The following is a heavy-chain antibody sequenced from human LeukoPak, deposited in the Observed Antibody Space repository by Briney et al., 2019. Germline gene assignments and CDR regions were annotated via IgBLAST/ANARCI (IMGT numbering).Heavy chain of an antibody. D-gene: IGHD3-16*01. CDR2: IYYSGST. J-gene: IGHJ3*02. Sequence: SQTLSLTCTVSGGSISSGGYYWSWIRQHPGKGLEWIGYIYYSGSTYYNPSLKSRVTISVDTSKNQFSLKLSSVTAADTAVYYCARHDRGGLDAFDIWGQGTMVTVFS. CDR1: GGSISSGGYY. CDR3: ARHDRGGLDAFDI. V-gene: IGHV4-31*03.